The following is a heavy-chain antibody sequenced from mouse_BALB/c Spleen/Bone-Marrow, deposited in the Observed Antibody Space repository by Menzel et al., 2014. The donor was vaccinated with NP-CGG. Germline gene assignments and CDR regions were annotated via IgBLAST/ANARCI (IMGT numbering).Heavy chain of an antibody. V-gene: IGHV10-1*02. CDR3: VRQNYDSAWFAY. D-gene: IGHD2-4*01. Sequence: VQLKESGGGLVQPKGSLKLSCAASGFTFNTYAMNWVRQAPGKGLEWVARIRSKSNNYATYYADSVKDRFTISRDDSQSMLYLQMNNLKTEDTAMYYCVRQNYDSAWFAYWGQGTLVTVSA. CDR1: GFTFNTYA. CDR2: IRSKSNNYAT. J-gene: IGHJ3*01.